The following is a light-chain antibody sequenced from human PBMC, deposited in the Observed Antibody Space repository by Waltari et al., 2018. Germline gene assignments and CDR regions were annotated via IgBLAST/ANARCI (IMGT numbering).Light chain of an antibody. Sequence: DIQLTQSPSSLSASVGDRVTITCRASQSVKNNLSWYQQAPGKAPKVLIHKASRLESGAPSRFSGSGYGTEFTLTISSLQPDDFATYYCQEYDSLPVTFGRGTKVEI. V-gene: IGKV1-5*03. CDR3: QEYDSLPVT. J-gene: IGKJ4*02. CDR1: QSVKNN. CDR2: KAS.